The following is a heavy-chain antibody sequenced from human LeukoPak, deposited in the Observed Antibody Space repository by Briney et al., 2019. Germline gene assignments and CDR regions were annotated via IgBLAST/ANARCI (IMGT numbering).Heavy chain of an antibody. J-gene: IGHJ4*02. Sequence: SGGSLRLSCAASGFTFSNYWMHWVRQAPGKGLEWVSAISGSGVSTYYADSVKGRFTISRDNSKNTLYLQMNSLRAEDTAVYYCAKDCSSTSCPTSDYWGQGTLVTVSS. CDR2: ISGSGVST. CDR1: GFTFSNYW. CDR3: AKDCSSTSCPTSDY. D-gene: IGHD2-2*01. V-gene: IGHV3-23*01.